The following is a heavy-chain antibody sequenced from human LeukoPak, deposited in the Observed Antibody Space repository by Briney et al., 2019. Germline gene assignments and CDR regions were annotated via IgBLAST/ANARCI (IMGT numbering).Heavy chain of an antibody. D-gene: IGHD3-10*01. J-gene: IGHJ4*02. CDR1: GGSISSGSYY. CDR3: ARNYPWFGELFPD. CDR2: IYTSGST. Sequence: PSQTLSLTCTVSGGSISSGSYYWSWIRQPAGKGLEWIGRIYTSGSTNYNPSLKSRVTISVDKSKNQFSLKLSSVTAADTAVYYCARNYPWFGELFPDWGQGTLVTVSS. V-gene: IGHV4-61*02.